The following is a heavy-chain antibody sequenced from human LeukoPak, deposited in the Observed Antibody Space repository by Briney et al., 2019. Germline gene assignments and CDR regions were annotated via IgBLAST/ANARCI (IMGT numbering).Heavy chain of an antibody. V-gene: IGHV3-33*06. J-gene: IGHJ4*02. D-gene: IGHD5-24*01. CDR1: GFTFSSYV. Sequence: PGGSLRLSCVASGFTFSSYVMHWVRQAPGKGLEWVALIWYDGSDTYYADSVKGRFTISRDNSKNTLYLQMNSLRAEDTAVYYCAKQMATIRFDYWGQGTLVTVSS. CDR2: IWYDGSDT. CDR3: AKQMATIRFDY.